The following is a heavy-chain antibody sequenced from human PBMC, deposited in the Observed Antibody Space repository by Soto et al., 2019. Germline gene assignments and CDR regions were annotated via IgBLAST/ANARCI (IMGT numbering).Heavy chain of an antibody. J-gene: IGHJ6*02. Sequence: QSQTLSLTCAISGDSVSSNSAAWNWIRQSPSRGLEWLGRTYYRSKWYNDYAVSVKSRITINPDTSKNQFSLQLNSVTPEDTAVYYCARGIDNPVLLWFDGMDVWGQGTTVTVSS. CDR1: GDSVSSNSAA. D-gene: IGHD3-10*01. V-gene: IGHV6-1*01. CDR2: TYYRSKWYN. CDR3: ARGIDNPVLLWFDGMDV.